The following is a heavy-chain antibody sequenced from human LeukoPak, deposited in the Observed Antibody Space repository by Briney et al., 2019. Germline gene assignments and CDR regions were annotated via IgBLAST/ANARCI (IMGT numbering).Heavy chain of an antibody. CDR2: FDFEDGET. J-gene: IGHJ4*02. Sequence: GASVKVSCKVSGYTITELSMHWVRQAPGKGLEWMGGFDFEDGETTYAQKFQGRVTMTEDTPTDTAYMDLRSLRSEDTAVYYCATELPRGLLSYWGQGTLVTVSS. V-gene: IGHV1-24*01. D-gene: IGHD1-26*01. CDR3: ATELPRGLLSY. CDR1: GYTITELS.